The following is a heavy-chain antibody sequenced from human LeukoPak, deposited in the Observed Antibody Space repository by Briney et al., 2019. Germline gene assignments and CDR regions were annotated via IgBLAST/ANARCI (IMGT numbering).Heavy chain of an antibody. V-gene: IGHV4-39*07. CDR1: GGSISSSSYY. J-gene: IGHJ4*02. D-gene: IGHD3-22*01. CDR3: ARIRSYYDSGYYPYYIDY. Sequence: SETLSLTCTVSGGSISSSSYYWGWIRQPPGKGLEWIGSIYYSGSTYYNPSLKSRVTISVDTSKNQFSLTLSSVTAADTAVYYCARIRSYYDSGYYPYYIDYWGQGILVTVSS. CDR2: IYYSGST.